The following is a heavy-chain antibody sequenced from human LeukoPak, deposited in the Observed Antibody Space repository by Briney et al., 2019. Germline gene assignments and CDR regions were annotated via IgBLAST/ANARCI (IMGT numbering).Heavy chain of an antibody. Sequence: GGSLRLSCAASGFRFSNYAMSWVRQAPGQGLEWVSAISGSGDSTYYADSVKGRFTISRDNSKNTLHLQINSLRAEDTAVYYCAKEATGYSFSKWWGQGTLVTVSS. J-gene: IGHJ4*02. V-gene: IGHV3-23*01. CDR3: AKEATGYSFSKW. D-gene: IGHD1-26*01. CDR1: GFRFSNYA. CDR2: ISGSGDST.